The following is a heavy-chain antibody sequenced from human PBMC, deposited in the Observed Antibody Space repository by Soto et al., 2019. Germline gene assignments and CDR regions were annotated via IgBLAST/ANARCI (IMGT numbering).Heavy chain of an antibody. CDR3: AKDQSGYVKSRWFDP. CDR1: GFTFSSYA. V-gene: IGHV3-23*01. CDR2: ISGSGGST. D-gene: IGHD5-12*01. J-gene: IGHJ5*02. Sequence: GGSLRLSCAASGFTFSSYAMSWVRQAPGKGLKWVSAISGSGGSTYYADSVKGRFTISRDNSKNTLYLQMNSLRAEDTAVYYCAKDQSGYVKSRWFDPWGQGTLVTVSS.